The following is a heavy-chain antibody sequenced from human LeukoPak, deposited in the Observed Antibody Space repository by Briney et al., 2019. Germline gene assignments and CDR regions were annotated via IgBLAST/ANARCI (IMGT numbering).Heavy chain of an antibody. Sequence: PGGSLRLSCAASGFTVSSNYMSWVRQAPGKGLEWVSVIYSGGSTYYADSVKGRFTISRDNSKNTLYLQMDSLRAEDTAVYYCARARTLTMIVNWGQGTLVTVSS. CDR2: IYSGGST. J-gene: IGHJ4*02. V-gene: IGHV3-66*01. CDR1: GFTVSSNY. D-gene: IGHD3-22*01. CDR3: ARARTLTMIVN.